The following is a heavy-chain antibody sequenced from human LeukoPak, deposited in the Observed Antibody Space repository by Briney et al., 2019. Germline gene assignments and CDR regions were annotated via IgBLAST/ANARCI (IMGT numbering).Heavy chain of an antibody. CDR2: IKHDGSEQ. CDR3: KSGGAAPGNFDY. J-gene: IGHJ4*02. V-gene: IGHV3-7*01. D-gene: IGHD6-13*01. Sequence: GGSLRLSCAASGFTFTSYWMSWMRQAPGKGLQWVANIKHDGSEQYYVDSVKGRFTNSRDNAKNSLYLQMNSLGVEDTAVYYCKSGGAAPGNFDYWGQGALVTVSS. CDR1: GFTFTSYW.